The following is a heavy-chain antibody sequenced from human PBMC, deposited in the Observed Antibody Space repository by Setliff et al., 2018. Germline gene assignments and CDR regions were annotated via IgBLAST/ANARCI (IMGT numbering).Heavy chain of an antibody. CDR3: ATSTIITYYFDS. D-gene: IGHD3-22*01. CDR2: ISGSGGDT. J-gene: IGHJ4*02. Sequence: GSLRLSCVASEFTFSRYFMTWVRQAPGKGLEWIASISGSGGDTDSADSMKGRFTISRDNSKNTLYLQMNSLRPEDTAIYYCATSTIITYYFDSWGQGTLVTVS. V-gene: IGHV3-23*01. CDR1: EFTFSRYF.